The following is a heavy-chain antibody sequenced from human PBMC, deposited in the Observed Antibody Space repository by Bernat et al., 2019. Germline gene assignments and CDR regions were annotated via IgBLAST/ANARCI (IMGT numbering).Heavy chain of an antibody. CDR1: GFAFSTYW. V-gene: IGHV3-74*01. CDR2: INSDGSST. J-gene: IGHJ3*01. Sequence: EVQLVESGGGLVQPGGSLRLSCAASGFAFSTYWMHWVRQAPGKGLVRVSRINSDGSSTSYADSVKGRFTISRDNAKNTLYLQMNSLRAEDTAVYYCVRDYGYSDKSWGQGTMVTVSS. CDR3: VRDYGYSDKS. D-gene: IGHD6-13*01.